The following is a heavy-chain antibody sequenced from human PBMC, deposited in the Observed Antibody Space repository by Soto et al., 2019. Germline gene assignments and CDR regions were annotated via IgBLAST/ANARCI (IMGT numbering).Heavy chain of an antibody. D-gene: IGHD2-2*01. J-gene: IGHJ4*02. Sequence: SETLPLTCPFSGGSIRSYYWVWIRQPPGKGLEWIESISYSGSPNYNPSLGTRVTMSIDTSRNQFSLQLSSVTAADTAVYYCARGYCSSTSCYAGLFDYWGPGILVTVSS. CDR1: GGSIRSYY. CDR2: ISYSGSP. CDR3: ARGYCSSTSCYAGLFDY. V-gene: IGHV4-59*01.